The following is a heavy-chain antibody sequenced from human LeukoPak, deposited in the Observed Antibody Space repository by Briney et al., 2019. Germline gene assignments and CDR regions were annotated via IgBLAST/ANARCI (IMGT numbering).Heavy chain of an antibody. V-gene: IGHV3-23*01. Sequence: GGSLRLSCAASGFTFSSYAMSWVRQAPGKGLEWVSAISGSGGSTYYADSVKGRFTISRDNSKNTLYLQMNSLRAENTAVYYCARESDFWSGYYDYWGQGTLVAVSS. CDR2: ISGSGGST. CDR1: GFTFSSYA. J-gene: IGHJ4*02. D-gene: IGHD3-3*01. CDR3: ARESDFWSGYYDY.